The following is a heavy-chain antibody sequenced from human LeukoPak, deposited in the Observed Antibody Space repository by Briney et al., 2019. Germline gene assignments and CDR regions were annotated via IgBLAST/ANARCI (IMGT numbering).Heavy chain of an antibody. J-gene: IGHJ6*03. D-gene: IGHD3-10*01. V-gene: IGHV3-66*01. Sequence: PGGSLRLSCAASGFTVSSNYMSWVRQAPGKGLEWVSVIYSGGSTYYADSVKGRFTISRDNSKNTLYLQMNSLRAEDTAVYYCARSGITMLRGVIITNYCYYMDVWGKGTTVTISS. CDR1: GFTVSSNY. CDR3: ARSGITMLRGVIITNYCYYMDV. CDR2: IYSGGST.